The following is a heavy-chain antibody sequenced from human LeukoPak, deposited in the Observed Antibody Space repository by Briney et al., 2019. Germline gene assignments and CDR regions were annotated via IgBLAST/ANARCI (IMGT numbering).Heavy chain of an antibody. CDR3: ARTTYYYGSGSYRFDY. J-gene: IGHJ4*02. CDR2: ISAYNGNT. D-gene: IGHD3-10*01. CDR1: GHTFASYG. Sequence: ASVKVSCKASGHTFASYGISWVRQAPGQGLEWMGWISAYNGNTNYAQKLQGRVTMTTDTSTSTAYMELRSLRSDDTAVYYCARTTYYYGSGSYRFDYWGQGTLVTVSS. V-gene: IGHV1-18*04.